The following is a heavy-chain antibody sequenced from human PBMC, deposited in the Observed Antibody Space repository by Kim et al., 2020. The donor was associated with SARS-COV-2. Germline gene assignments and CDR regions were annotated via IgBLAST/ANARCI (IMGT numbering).Heavy chain of an antibody. Sequence: SVKVSCKASGGTFSSYAISWVRQAPGQGLEWMGGIIPIFGTANYAQKFQGRVTITAHESTSTAYMELSSLRSEDTAVYYCASHPGYSSSSHYFDYWGQGTLVTVSS. CDR2: IIPIFGTA. D-gene: IGHD6-13*01. J-gene: IGHJ4*02. CDR3: ASHPGYSSSSHYFDY. CDR1: GGTFSSYA. V-gene: IGHV1-69*13.